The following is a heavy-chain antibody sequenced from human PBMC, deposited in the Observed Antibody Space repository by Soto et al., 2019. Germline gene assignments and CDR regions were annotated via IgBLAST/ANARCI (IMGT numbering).Heavy chain of an antibody. J-gene: IGHJ4*02. CDR3: ARAPRDAIPDY. Sequence: ASETLSLTCTVFGVSVSRGSYSWSWIRQPPGKGLEWVAYVYYSGTTNYNPSLKSRVTMSVDTSRNQFSLKLRSVTPADTAIYYCARAPRDAIPDYWGQGTLVTVSS. CDR2: VYYSGTT. D-gene: IGHD2-2*01. V-gene: IGHV4-61*01. CDR1: GVSVSRGSYS.